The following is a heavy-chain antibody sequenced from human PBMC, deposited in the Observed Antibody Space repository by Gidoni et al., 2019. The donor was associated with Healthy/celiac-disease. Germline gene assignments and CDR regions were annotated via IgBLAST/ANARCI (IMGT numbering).Heavy chain of an antibody. CDR3: ARSTDTAMVFGY. D-gene: IGHD5-18*01. CDR2: IYYSGST. V-gene: IGHV4-39*01. J-gene: IGHJ4*02. CDR1: GGSISSSSYY. Sequence: QLQLQESGPGLVKPSETLSLPCTVSGGSISSSSYYWGWIRQPPGKGLEWIGSIYYSGSTYYNPSLKSRVTISVDTSKNQFSLKLSSVTAADTAVYYCARSTDTAMVFGYWGQGTLVTVSS.